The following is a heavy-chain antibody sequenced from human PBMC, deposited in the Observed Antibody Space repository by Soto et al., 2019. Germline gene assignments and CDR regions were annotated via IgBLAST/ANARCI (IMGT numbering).Heavy chain of an antibody. Sequence: ASVKVSCKASGFTFSSSGVHWVRQAPGQRLQWMGWIDAYNANTNYAQKLQGRVTISTDTSTSTAYMELRSLRPDDTAVYYCARDLKLYYYDSSGFGHTDDVVDIWGQGTIVTVSS. CDR3: ARDLKLYYYDSSGFGHTDDVVDI. CDR1: GFTFSSSG. CDR2: IDAYNANT. D-gene: IGHD3-22*01. V-gene: IGHV1-18*01. J-gene: IGHJ3*02.